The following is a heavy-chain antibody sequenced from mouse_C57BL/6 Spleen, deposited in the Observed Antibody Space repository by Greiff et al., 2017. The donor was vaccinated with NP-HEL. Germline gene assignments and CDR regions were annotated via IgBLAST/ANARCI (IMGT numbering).Heavy chain of an antibody. Sequence: EVQLQQSGTVLARPGASVKMSCKTSGYTFTSYWMHWVKQRPGQGLEWIGAIYPGNSDTSYNQKFKGKAKLTAVTSASTAYMELSSLTNEDSAVYYCTKITTVVPYYLDYWGQGTTLTVSS. CDR3: TKITTVVPYYLDY. CDR2: IYPGNSDT. D-gene: IGHD1-1*01. CDR1: GYTFTSYW. V-gene: IGHV1-5*01. J-gene: IGHJ2*01.